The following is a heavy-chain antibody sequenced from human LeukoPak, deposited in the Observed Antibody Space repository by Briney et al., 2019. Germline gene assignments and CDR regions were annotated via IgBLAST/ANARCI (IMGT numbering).Heavy chain of an antibody. V-gene: IGHV1-18*01. D-gene: IGHD2-2*01. CDR1: GYTFTSYG. CDR2: ISAYNGNT. Sequence: ASGKVSCKASGYTFTSYGISWVRQAPGQGLEWMGWISAYNGNTNYAQKLQGRVTMTTDTSTSTAYMELRSLRSDDTAVYYCARAVESDCSSTSCYYFDYWGQGTLVTVSS. CDR3: ARAVESDCSSTSCYYFDY. J-gene: IGHJ4*02.